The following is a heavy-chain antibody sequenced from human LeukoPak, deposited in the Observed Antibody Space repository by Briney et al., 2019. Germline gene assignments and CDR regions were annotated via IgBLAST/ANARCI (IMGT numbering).Heavy chain of an antibody. V-gene: IGHV1-2*02. D-gene: IGHD3-22*01. CDR2: INPNSGGT. Sequence: GASVKVSCKASGYTFTGYYMHWVRQAPGQGLEWMGWINPNSGGTNYAQKFQGRVTMTRDTSISTAYMELSRLRSEDTAVYYCATRGIYDSSGYPFDYWGQGTLVTVSS. CDR3: ATRGIYDSSGYPFDY. CDR1: GYTFTGYY. J-gene: IGHJ4*02.